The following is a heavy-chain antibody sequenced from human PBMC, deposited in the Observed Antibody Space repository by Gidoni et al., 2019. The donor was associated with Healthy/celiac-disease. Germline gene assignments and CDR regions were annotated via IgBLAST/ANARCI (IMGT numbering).Heavy chain of an antibody. Sequence: QVQLVESGGGVVQPGRSLRLSCAASGFTFRSYGMHWVRQAPGKGLEWVAVIWYDGSNKYYADSVKGRFTISRDNSKNTLYLQMNSLRAEDTAVYYCAREASSGWYYGMDVWGQGTTVTVSS. CDR3: AREASSGWYYGMDV. CDR1: GFTFRSYG. V-gene: IGHV3-33*01. CDR2: IWYDGSNK. J-gene: IGHJ6*02. D-gene: IGHD6-19*01.